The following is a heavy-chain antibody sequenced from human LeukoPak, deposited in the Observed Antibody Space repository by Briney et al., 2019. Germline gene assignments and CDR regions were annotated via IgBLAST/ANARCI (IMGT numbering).Heavy chain of an antibody. J-gene: IGHJ6*03. CDR3: AKDLTAARPPYYYYYYMDV. CDR1: GFTFSSYG. D-gene: IGHD6-6*01. Sequence: QPGGSLRLSCAASGFTFSSYGMHWVRQAPGKGLEWVAFTRYDGNNKYYADSVKGRFTISRDNSKNTLYLQMNSLRAEDTAVYYCAKDLTAARPPYYYYYYMDVWGKGTTVTVSS. V-gene: IGHV3-30*02. CDR2: TRYDGNNK.